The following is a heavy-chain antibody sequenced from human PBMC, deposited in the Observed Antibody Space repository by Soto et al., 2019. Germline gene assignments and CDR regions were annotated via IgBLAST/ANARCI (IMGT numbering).Heavy chain of an antibody. Sequence: QVQLVQSGAEVKKPGASVKVSCKASGYSFTGHYMHWVRQAPGQGLEWLGWIDPDSGGTNYEQKFQGRVTLARETSIRKAYMGLSRLRSDDTAVYYCAIVAVPGRAFDIWGPGAMGTVSS. CDR2: IDPDSGGT. CDR1: GYSFTGHY. V-gene: IGHV1-2*02. D-gene: IGHD6-19*01. CDR3: AIVAVPGRAFDI. J-gene: IGHJ3*02.